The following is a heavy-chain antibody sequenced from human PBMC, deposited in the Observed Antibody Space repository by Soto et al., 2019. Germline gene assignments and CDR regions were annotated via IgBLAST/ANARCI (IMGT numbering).Heavy chain of an antibody. D-gene: IGHD5-12*01. CDR1: GFTLSSYA. Sequence: GGSLRLSCAASGFTLSSYAMSWVRQAPGKGLEWVSAISGSGGGTYYADSVKGRFTISRDNSKNTLYLQMNSLRAEDTAVYYCAKERYRGYGRIDYRGQRTLVTVSS. CDR3: AKERYRGYGRIDY. V-gene: IGHV3-23*01. J-gene: IGHJ4*02. CDR2: ISGSGGGT.